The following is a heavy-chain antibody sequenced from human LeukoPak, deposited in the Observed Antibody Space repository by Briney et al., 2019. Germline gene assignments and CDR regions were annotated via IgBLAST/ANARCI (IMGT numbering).Heavy chain of an antibody. CDR3: DTRPRY. CDR2: ISNSGNTI. CDR1: GLTFSSYD. D-gene: IGHD2-2*01. Sequence: GGSLRLSCVGSGLTFSSYDMNWVRQAPGKGLEWVSYISNSGNTIYYADSVKGRFTISRDNAKNSLYLQMNSLRAEDTAVYYCDTRPRYWGQGTLVTVSS. V-gene: IGHV3-48*03. J-gene: IGHJ4*02.